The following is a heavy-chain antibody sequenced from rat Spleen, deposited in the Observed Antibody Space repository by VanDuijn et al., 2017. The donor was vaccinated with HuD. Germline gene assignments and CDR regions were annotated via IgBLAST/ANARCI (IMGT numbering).Heavy chain of an antibody. CDR3: SRHGGGRTYVMDA. Sequence: EVQLVESGGGLVQPGRSLKLSCAASGFTFSDYYMAWVRQAPKKGLEWVASISHEGSSTYYGDSVKGRFTISRDNAKTTLYLQMDSLSSEDTATYYCSRHGGGRTYVMDAWGQGASVTVSS. CDR2: ISHEGSST. J-gene: IGHJ4*01. V-gene: IGHV5-22*01. CDR1: GFTFSDYY. D-gene: IGHD4-3*01.